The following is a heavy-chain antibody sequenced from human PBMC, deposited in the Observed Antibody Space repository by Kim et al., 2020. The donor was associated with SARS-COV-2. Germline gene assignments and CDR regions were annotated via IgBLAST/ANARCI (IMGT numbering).Heavy chain of an antibody. CDR2: VDYSGTS. CDR3: SRGRQNDY. Sequence: SETLSLTCAVYGGPFNGYLWTWIRQSPGKGLEWIGEVDYSGTSSYNPSLKSRVTMSIDTSKNQFSLEMKSMTAGDMGLYYCSRGRQNDYWGRGTLVTVSS. V-gene: IGHV4-34*01. J-gene: IGHJ4*02. CDR1: GGPFNGYL.